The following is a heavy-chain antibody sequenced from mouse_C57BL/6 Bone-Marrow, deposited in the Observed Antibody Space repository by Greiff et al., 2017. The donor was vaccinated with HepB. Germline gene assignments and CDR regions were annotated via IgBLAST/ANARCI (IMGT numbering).Heavy chain of an antibody. V-gene: IGHV3-6*01. J-gene: IGHJ2*01. CDR3: ARDLRWYFDY. CDR1: GYSITSGYY. CDR2: ISYDGSN. Sequence: EVQLQQSGPGLVKPSQSLSLTCSVTGYSITSGYYWNWIRQFPGNKLEWMGYISYDGSNNYNPSLKNRISITRDTSKNQFFLKLNSVTTEDTATYYCARDLRWYFDYWGQGTTLTVSS. D-gene: IGHD3-2*02.